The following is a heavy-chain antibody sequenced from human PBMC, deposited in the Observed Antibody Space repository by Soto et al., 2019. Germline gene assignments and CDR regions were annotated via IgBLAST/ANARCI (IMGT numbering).Heavy chain of an antibody. J-gene: IGHJ4*02. CDR1: GFTFSNYA. D-gene: IGHD3-16*01. V-gene: IGHV3-23*01. Sequence: VQLLDSGGGLVQPGGSLRLYCAASGFTFSNYAMTWVHQGPGKGLEWVPGISGSGGRSYYADSVKGRFTISRENSESTLYLQMNSLRGEDMAVYYCAKACCVGASEQPYYFDCWGQGALVTVSS. CDR2: ISGSGGRS. CDR3: AKACCVGASEQPYYFDC.